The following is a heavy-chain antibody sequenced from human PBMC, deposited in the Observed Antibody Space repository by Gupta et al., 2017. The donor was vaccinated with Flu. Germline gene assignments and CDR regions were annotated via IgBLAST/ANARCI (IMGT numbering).Heavy chain of an antibody. CDR3: ARFRGKIAAAI. Sequence: RVTISVDTSKNQFSLKLSSVTAADTAVYYCARFRGKIAAAIWGQGTLVTVSS. V-gene: IGHV4-31*02. D-gene: IGHD6-13*01. J-gene: IGHJ4*02.